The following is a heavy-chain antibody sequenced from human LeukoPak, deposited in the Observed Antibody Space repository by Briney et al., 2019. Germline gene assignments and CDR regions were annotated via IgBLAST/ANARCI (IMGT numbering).Heavy chain of an antibody. Sequence: PSETLSLTCTVSGGSISSYYWSWIRQPPGKGLEWIGYIYYSGSTNYNPSLKSRVTISVDTSKNQFSLKLSSVTAADTAVYYCARVAYDSSGFDYWGQGTLVTVSS. CDR2: IYYSGST. CDR3: ARVAYDSSGFDY. V-gene: IGHV4-59*01. D-gene: IGHD3-22*01. CDR1: GGSISSYY. J-gene: IGHJ4*02.